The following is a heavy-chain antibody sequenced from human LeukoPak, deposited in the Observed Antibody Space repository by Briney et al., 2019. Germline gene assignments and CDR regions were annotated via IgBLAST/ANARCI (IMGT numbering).Heavy chain of an antibody. Sequence: SETLSLTCTVSGYSISSGYYWGWIRQPPGKGLEWIGSIYHGGSTYYNPSLKSRVTISVDTSKNQFSLKLSSMTAADTAVYYCARALRRLNWFDPWGQGTLVTVSS. V-gene: IGHV4-38-2*02. D-gene: IGHD4-17*01. CDR2: IYHGGST. J-gene: IGHJ5*02. CDR1: GYSISSGYY. CDR3: ARALRRLNWFDP.